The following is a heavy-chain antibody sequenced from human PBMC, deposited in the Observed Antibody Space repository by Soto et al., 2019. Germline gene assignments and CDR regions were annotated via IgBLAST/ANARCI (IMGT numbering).Heavy chain of an antibody. Sequence: EVQLVESGGGLVQPGGSLRLSCAASGFTFSSYAMHWVRQAPGKGLEYVSAISSNGGSTYYANSVKGRFTISRDNSKNTLYLQMGSLRAEDMAVYYCARSHWEAFGVVTHNWFDPWGQGTLVTVSS. CDR3: ARSHWEAFGVVTHNWFDP. D-gene: IGHD3-3*01. J-gene: IGHJ5*02. CDR1: GFTFSSYA. V-gene: IGHV3-64*01. CDR2: ISSNGGST.